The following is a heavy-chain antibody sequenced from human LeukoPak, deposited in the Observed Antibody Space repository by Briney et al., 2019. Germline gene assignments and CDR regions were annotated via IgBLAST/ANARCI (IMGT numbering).Heavy chain of an antibody. CDR1: GFTFSSYA. Sequence: PGASLRLSCAASGFTFSSYAMSWVRQAPGKGLEWVLAISGSGGSTYYADSVKGRFTISRDNSKNTLYLQMNSLRAEDTAVYYCAKDLVGDIVVAPSAYGYYYGMDVWGQGTTVTVSS. D-gene: IGHD2-2*01. V-gene: IGHV3-23*01. CDR2: ISGSGGST. CDR3: AKDLVGDIVVAPSAYGYYYGMDV. J-gene: IGHJ6*02.